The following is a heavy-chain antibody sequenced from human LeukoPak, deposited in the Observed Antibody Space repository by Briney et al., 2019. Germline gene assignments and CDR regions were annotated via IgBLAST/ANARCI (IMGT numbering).Heavy chain of an antibody. V-gene: IGHV3-21*01. Sequence: GGSLRLSCAASGFTFSSYSMNWVRQAPGKGLEWVSSISSSSSYIYYADSVKGRFTISRDSAKNSLYLQMNSLRAEDTAVYYCARVTWETTNQYFQHWGQGTLVTVSS. CDR3: ARVTWETTNQYFQH. D-gene: IGHD7-27*01. J-gene: IGHJ1*01. CDR2: ISSSSSYI. CDR1: GFTFSSYS.